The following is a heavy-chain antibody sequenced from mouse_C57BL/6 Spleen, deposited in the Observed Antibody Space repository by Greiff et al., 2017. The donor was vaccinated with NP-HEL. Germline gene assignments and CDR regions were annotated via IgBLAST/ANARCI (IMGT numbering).Heavy chain of an antibody. CDR2: IYPGDGDT. D-gene: IGHD3-2*02. CDR1: GYAFSSSW. CDR3: ARPGSSGYGFAY. J-gene: IGHJ3*01. Sequence: QVQLKQSGPELVKPGASVKISCKASGYAFSSSWMNWVKQRPGKGLEWIGRIYPGDGDTNYNGKFKGKATLTADKSSSTAYMQLSSLTSEDSAVYFCARPGSSGYGFAYWGQGTLVTVSA. V-gene: IGHV1-82*01.